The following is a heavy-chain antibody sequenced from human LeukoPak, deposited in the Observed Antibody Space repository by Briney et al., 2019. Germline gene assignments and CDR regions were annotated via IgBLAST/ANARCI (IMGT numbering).Heavy chain of an antibody. CDR1: GYTFTSYA. CDR3: ARGLSSSGWYQPYYYYMDV. D-gene: IGHD6-19*01. V-gene: IGHV1-8*02. CDR2: MNPNSGNT. Sequence: GASVKVSCKASGYTFTSYAMNWVRQATGQGLEWMGWMNPNSGNTGYAQKFQGRVTMTRNTSISTAYMELSSLRSEDTAVYYCARGLSSSGWYQPYYYYMDVWGKGTTVTISS. J-gene: IGHJ6*03.